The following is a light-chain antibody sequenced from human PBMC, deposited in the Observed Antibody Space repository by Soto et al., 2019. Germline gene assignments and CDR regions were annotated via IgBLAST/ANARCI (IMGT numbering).Light chain of an antibody. CDR1: SSDVGAFNY. V-gene: IGLV2-14*01. CDR2: EVG. J-gene: IGLJ1*01. CDR3: GSYASGSIYV. Sequence: QSALTQPASVSGSPGQSITISCTGTSSDVGAFNYVSWYLQYPGKAPKLMIYEVGNRPSGVSNRFSGSKSGNTASLTISGLQAEDEAAYYCGSYASGSIYVFGTGTKVTVL.